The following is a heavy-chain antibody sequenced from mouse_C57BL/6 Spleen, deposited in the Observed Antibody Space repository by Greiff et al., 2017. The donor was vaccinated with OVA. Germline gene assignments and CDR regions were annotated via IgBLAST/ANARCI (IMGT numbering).Heavy chain of an antibody. CDR1: GYTFTSYW. Sequence: QVQLQQPGAELVMPGASVKLSCKASGYTFTSYWMHWVKQRPGQGLEWIGEIDPSDSYTNYNQKFKGKSKLTVDKSSSTAYMQLSSLTSEDSAVYYCARSYGYDDYWGQGTTLTVSA. V-gene: IGHV1-69*01. D-gene: IGHD2-2*01. CDR3: ARSYGYDDY. CDR2: IDPSDSYT. J-gene: IGHJ2*01.